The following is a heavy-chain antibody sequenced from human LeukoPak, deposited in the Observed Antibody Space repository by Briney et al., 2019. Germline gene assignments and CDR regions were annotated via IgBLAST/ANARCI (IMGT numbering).Heavy chain of an antibody. CDR2: ISWNSGSI. CDR3: AKDKAPLYSGYDWDLDF. Sequence: PGRSLRLSCAASGFTFHQYAIHWVRQFPGKGLEWVSGISWNSGSIGYADSARGRFTISRDNAKNSVYLQMNSLRAEDTALYYCAKDKAPLYSGYDWDLDFWGQGTLVIVSS. V-gene: IGHV3-9*01. D-gene: IGHD5-12*01. CDR1: GFTFHQYA. J-gene: IGHJ4*02.